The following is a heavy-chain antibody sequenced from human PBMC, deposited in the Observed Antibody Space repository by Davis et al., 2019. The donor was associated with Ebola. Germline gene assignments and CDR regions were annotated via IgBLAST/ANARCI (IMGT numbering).Heavy chain of an antibody. CDR1: GGSINNNFYN. Sequence: SETLSLTCTVSGGSINNNFYNWGWIRQPPNKGLQWIASIYYSGNTYYNPSLKSRVTMSLDTSRNQVALKLNSVTAADTAVYYCARWDLGYFDYWGQGILVTVSS. CDR2: IYYSGNT. D-gene: IGHD1-26*01. V-gene: IGHV4-39*06. CDR3: ARWDLGYFDY. J-gene: IGHJ4*02.